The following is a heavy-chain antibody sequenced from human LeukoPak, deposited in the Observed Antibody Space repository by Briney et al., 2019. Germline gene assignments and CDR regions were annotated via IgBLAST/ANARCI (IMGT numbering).Heavy chain of an antibody. J-gene: IGHJ4*02. CDR3: ARGHYDSSGYYIGPFDY. V-gene: IGHV3-33*01. CDR2: IRYDGNNK. D-gene: IGHD3-22*01. Sequence: GGSLRLSCAASGFPFSDYVMHWVRQAPGKGLEWVSVIRYDGNNKYYADSVKGRFTISRDNSKNTLYLQMNSLRAEDTAVYYCARGHYDSSGYYIGPFDYWGQGTLVTVFS. CDR1: GFPFSDYV.